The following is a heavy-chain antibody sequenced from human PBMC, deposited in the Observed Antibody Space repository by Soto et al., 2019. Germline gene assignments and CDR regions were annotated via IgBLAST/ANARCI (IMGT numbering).Heavy chain of an antibody. V-gene: IGHV4-59*12. CDR3: ARDTAQLTPPPYGMDV. J-gene: IGHJ6*02. CDR2: IYYSGST. Sequence: SETLSLTCTVSGGSTSSYYWIWIRQPPGKGLEWIGYIYYSGSTNYNPSLKSRVTISVDTSKNQFSLKLSSVTAADTAVYYCARDTAQLTPPPYGMDVWGQGTTVTVSS. D-gene: IGHD5-18*01. CDR1: GGSTSSYY.